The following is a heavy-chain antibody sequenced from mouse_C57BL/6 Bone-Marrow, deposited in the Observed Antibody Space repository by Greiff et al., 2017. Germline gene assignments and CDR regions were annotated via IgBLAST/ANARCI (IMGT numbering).Heavy chain of an antibody. V-gene: IGHV1-55*01. D-gene: IGHD2-5*01. Sequence: VQLQQPGAELVKPGASVKMSCKASGYTFTSYWITWVKQRPGQGLEWIGDIYPGSGSTNYNEKFKSKATLTVDKSSSTAYMQRSSLTAEDSAVYYCARPYYSNYWDFDVWGTGTTVTVSS. CDR1: GYTFTSYW. CDR2: IYPGSGST. J-gene: IGHJ1*03. CDR3: ARPYYSNYWDFDV.